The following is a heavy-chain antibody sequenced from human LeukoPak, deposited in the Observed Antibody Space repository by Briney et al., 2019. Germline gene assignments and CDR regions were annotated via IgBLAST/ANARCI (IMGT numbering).Heavy chain of an antibody. CDR2: INPKSGDT. Sequence: RASVKVSSKAYGYTFTGFYIHWIRHAPGQGLEWMGWINPKSGDTNYAQKFLGRVTVTRDTSVSTAYMELSRLKSDDTAVYYCARGIDEYWGQGTLVTVSS. CDR3: ARGIDEY. V-gene: IGHV1-2*02. CDR1: GYTFTGFY. J-gene: IGHJ4*02.